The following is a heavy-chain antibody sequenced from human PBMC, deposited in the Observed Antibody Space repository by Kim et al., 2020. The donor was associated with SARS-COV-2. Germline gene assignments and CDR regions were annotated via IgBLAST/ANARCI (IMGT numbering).Heavy chain of an antibody. CDR2: NGNT. CDR3: ARDTPIDY. J-gene: IGHJ4*02. Sequence: NGNTKYSQKFQGRVTITRDTSASTAYMELSSLRSEDTAVYYCARDTPIDYWGQGTLVTVSS. V-gene: IGHV1-3*01.